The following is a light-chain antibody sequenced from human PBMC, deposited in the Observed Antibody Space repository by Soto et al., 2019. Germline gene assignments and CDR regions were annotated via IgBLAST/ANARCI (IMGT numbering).Light chain of an antibody. CDR2: DDS. J-gene: IGLJ3*02. CDR1: NIGGKD. V-gene: IGLV3-21*02. Sequence: SYELTQPPSVSVAPGQTARITCEGDNIGGKDVHWHQQKPGQAPVVVVYDDSGRPSGNPERFSGSKSGDTATLTISSVAAGDEADYYCQVWDHSSDLVVFGGGTKLTVL. CDR3: QVWDHSSDLVV.